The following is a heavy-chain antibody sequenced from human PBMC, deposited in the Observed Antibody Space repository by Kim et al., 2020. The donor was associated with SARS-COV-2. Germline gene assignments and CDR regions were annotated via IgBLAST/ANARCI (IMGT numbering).Heavy chain of an antibody. CDR1: GFTFSSYS. D-gene: IGHD4-17*01. V-gene: IGHV3-21*01. CDR3: ASAAYGGNSRRSDAFDI. Sequence: GGSLRLSCAASGFTFSSYSMNWVRQAPGKGLEWVSSISSSSSYIYYADSVMGRFTISRDNAKNSLYLQMNSLRAEDTAVYYCASAAYGGNSRRSDAFDIWGQGTMVTVSS. CDR2: ISSSSSYI. J-gene: IGHJ3*02.